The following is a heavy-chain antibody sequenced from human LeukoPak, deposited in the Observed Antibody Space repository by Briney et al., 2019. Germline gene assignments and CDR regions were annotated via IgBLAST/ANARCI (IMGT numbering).Heavy chain of an antibody. CDR3: ARVKEYQLLPIPYYYYYMDV. D-gene: IGHD2-2*01. V-gene: IGHV3-48*03. Sequence: GGSLRLSCAASGFTFSSYEMNWVRQAPGKGLEWVSYISSSGSTIYYADSVKGRFTISRGNAKNSLYLQMNSLRAEDTAVYYCARVKEYQLLPIPYYYYYMDVWGKGTTVTVSS. CDR2: ISSSGSTI. J-gene: IGHJ6*03. CDR1: GFTFSSYE.